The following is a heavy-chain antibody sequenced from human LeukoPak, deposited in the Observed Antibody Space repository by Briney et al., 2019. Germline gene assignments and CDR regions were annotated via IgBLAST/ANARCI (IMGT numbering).Heavy chain of an antibody. D-gene: IGHD1-26*01. CDR3: GKEGHVQGATDYYYYYMDV. J-gene: IGHJ6*03. Sequence: GGSLRLSCAASGFTVSSYAMHWVRQAPGKGLEWVAVISYDGSNKYYADSVKGRFTISRDNSKNTLYLQMNSLRAEDTAVYYCGKEGHVQGATDYYYYYMDVWGKGTTVTISS. CDR1: GFTVSSYA. CDR2: ISYDGSNK. V-gene: IGHV3-30*04.